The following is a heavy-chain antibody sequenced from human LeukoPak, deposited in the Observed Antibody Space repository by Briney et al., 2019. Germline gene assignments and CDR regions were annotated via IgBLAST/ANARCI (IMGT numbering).Heavy chain of an antibody. Sequence: PGGSLRLFCAASGFIVSSHYMTWVRQAPGKGLEWVSVIYSAGTTYYADSVKGRFTISRDNSKNTLYLQMNSLRAEDTAVYFCARGLKWATGNYPMDIWGKGTTVTVSS. CDR2: IYSAGTT. CDR1: GFIVSSHY. CDR3: ARGLKWATGNYPMDI. V-gene: IGHV3-53*01. J-gene: IGHJ6*03. D-gene: IGHD1-26*01.